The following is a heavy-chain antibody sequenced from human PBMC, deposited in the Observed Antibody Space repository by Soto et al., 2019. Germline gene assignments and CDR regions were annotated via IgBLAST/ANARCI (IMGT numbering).Heavy chain of an antibody. D-gene: IGHD2-2*01. J-gene: IGHJ5*02. V-gene: IGHV1-3*01. CDR3: ARRDYCSSTSCPNWFDP. Sequence: ASVKVSCEASGYTFTSYAMHWVRQAPGQRLEWMGWINAGNGNTKYSQKFQGRVTITRDTSASTAYMELSSLRSEDTAVYYCARRDYCSSTSCPNWFDPWGQGTLVNVSS. CDR1: GYTFTSYA. CDR2: INAGNGNT.